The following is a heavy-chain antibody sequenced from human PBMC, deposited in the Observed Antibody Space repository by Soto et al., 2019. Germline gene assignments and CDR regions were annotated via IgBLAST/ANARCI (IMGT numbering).Heavy chain of an antibody. CDR3: GATGSRQNEGYYFDY. J-gene: IGHJ4*02. CDR2: IYPGDPGT. D-gene: IGHD2-15*01. V-gene: IGHV5-51*01. CDR1: GYSFTRDW. Sequence: GGSLKIFCKGSGYSFTRDWIGWGRQMPVKGLEWMGTIYPGDPGTRYSPSFQGQVTISADKSISTAYLQWSSLKASDTAMYYCGATGSRQNEGYYFDYWGQGTLVTVSS.